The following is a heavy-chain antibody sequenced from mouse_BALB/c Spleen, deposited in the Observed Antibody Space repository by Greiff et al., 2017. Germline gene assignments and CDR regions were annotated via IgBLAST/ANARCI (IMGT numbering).Heavy chain of an antibody. Sequence: EVHLVESGGGLVKPGGSLKLSCAASGFTFSDYYMYWVRQTPEKRLEWVATISDGGSYTYYPDSVKGRFTISRDNAKNNLYLQMSSLKSEDTAMYYCARGTNWEIDYWGQGTTLTVSS. D-gene: IGHD4-1*01. V-gene: IGHV5-4*02. CDR3: ARGTNWEIDY. J-gene: IGHJ2*01. CDR2: ISDGGSYT. CDR1: GFTFSDYY.